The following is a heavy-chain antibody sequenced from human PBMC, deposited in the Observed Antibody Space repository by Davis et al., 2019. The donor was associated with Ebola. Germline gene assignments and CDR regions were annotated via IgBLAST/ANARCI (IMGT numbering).Heavy chain of an antibody. CDR2: IYYRGST. D-gene: IGHD6-19*01. J-gene: IGHJ4*02. V-gene: IGHV4-59*02. CDR1: GGSVSNYY. Sequence: MPSETLSLTCTVSGGSVSNYYWSWIRQPPGKGLEWIGYIYYRGSTNYNPSLKIRVTILVDTSKNQFSLKLSSVTAADTAVYYCARTTRGSGWFLDYWGQGTLVTVSS. CDR3: ARTTRGSGWFLDY.